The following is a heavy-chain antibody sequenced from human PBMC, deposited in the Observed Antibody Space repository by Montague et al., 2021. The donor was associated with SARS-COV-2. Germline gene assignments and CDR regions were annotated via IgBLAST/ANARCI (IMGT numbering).Heavy chain of an antibody. V-gene: IGHV4-59*01. D-gene: IGHD3-9*01. CDR1: GGSIDSYF. Sequence: SETLSLTCTASGGSIDSYFWSWIRQPPGKGLEWIGYINHSGSTNYNPSLKSRVTISGDTSNNQFSLKLSSVTAADTAMYYCALSLRYFDCAGAFDVWGHGTMVIVSS. CDR2: INHSGST. CDR3: ALSLRYFDCAGAFDV. J-gene: IGHJ3*01.